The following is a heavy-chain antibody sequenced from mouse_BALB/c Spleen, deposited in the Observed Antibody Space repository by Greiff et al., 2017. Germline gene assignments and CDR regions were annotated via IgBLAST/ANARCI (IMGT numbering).Heavy chain of an antibody. CDR2: IDPANGNT. D-gene: IGHD1-2*01. Sequence: VQLKESGAELVKPGASVKLSCTASGFNIKDTYMHWVKQRPEQGLEWIGRIDPANGNTKYDPKFQGKATITADTSSNTAYLQLSSLTSEDTAVYYCARWITTAFYAMDYWGQGTSVTVSS. J-gene: IGHJ4*01. CDR1: GFNIKDTY. V-gene: IGHV14-3*02. CDR3: ARWITTAFYAMDY.